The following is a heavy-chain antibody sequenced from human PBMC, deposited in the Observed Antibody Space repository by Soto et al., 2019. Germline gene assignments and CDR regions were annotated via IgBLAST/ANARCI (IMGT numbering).Heavy chain of an antibody. CDR3: AHSFGYCSGGNGYLQTTTFDY. V-gene: IGHV2-5*02. CDR2: IYWDDDK. D-gene: IGHD2-15*01. Sequence: SGPTLVNPTQTLTLTCTLSGFSLSTSGVGVGWIRQPPGKALEWLALIYWDDDKRYSPSLKSRLTITKDTSKKQVVLTMTNMDPXXXXXXXXAHSFGYCSGGNGYLQTTTFDYWGQGTLVTVPQ. J-gene: IGHJ4*02. CDR1: GFSLSTSGVG.